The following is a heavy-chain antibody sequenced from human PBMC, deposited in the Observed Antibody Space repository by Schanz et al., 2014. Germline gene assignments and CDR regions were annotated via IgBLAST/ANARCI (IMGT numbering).Heavy chain of an antibody. D-gene: IGHD5-12*01. CDR2: ISVSGGST. V-gene: IGHV3-23*01. CDR3: ARDEGRDGYNLSFDV. J-gene: IGHJ3*01. Sequence: EVQLLESGGGLVQPGGSLRLSCGASGLTFNTYAMGWVRQAPGKGLEWVSGISVSGGSTYYADSAKGRFTISRDNSKNTLYLQMNSLRAEDTAVYFCARDEGRDGYNLSFDVWGQGTLVTVSS. CDR1: GLTFNTYA.